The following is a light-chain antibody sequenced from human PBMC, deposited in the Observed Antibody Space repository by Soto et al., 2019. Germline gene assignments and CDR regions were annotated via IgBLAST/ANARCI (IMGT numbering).Light chain of an antibody. V-gene: IGKV3-11*01. J-gene: IGKJ1*01. CDR1: QSVISY. CDR3: QQRSNWPRT. CDR2: DAS. Sequence: EIVLTQSPATLSLSPGERATLSCRASQSVISYLAWFQQIPGQAPRLLIYDASNRATGIPARFSGIGSGTDFTLTISRLEPEDFGVYYCQQRSNWPRTFGQGTKVEIK.